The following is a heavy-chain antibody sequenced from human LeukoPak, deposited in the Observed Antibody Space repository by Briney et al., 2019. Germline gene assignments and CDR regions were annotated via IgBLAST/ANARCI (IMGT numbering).Heavy chain of an antibody. Sequence: ASVKVSCKASGYTFTGYFMHWVRQAPGQGLEWVGRINPNNGATNYAQKFQGRITMTRDTSITTTYMELNSLKSDDTAVYYCASSHDSNGYFQYWGQGSLVTVSS. CDR1: GYTFTGYF. CDR2: INPNNGAT. CDR3: ASSHDSNGYFQY. D-gene: IGHD3-22*01. V-gene: IGHV1-2*06. J-gene: IGHJ4*02.